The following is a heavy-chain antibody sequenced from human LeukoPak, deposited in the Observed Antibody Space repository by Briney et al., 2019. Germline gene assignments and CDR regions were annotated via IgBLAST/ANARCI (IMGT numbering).Heavy chain of an antibody. CDR3: ARERITMVRGVIRALWEFDP. CDR2: IYYSGST. Sequence: SETLSLTCTVSGGSISSYYWSWIRQPPGKGLEWIGYIYYSGSTNYNPSLKSRVTISVDTSKNQFSLKLSSVTAADTAVYYCARERITMVRGVIRALWEFDPWGQGTLVTVSS. CDR1: GGSISSYY. V-gene: IGHV4-59*01. J-gene: IGHJ5*02. D-gene: IGHD3-10*01.